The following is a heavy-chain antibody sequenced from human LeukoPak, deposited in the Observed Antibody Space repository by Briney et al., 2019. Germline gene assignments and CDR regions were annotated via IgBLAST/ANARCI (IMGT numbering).Heavy chain of an antibody. J-gene: IGHJ5*02. CDR3: AIEFSSGYFNWFDP. Sequence: ASVKVSCKASGYTFTSYDINWVRQATGQGLEWMGWMNPNSGNTGYAQKFQGRVTITADESTSTAYMELSSLRSEDTAVYYCAIEFSSGYFNWFDPWGQGTLVTVSS. D-gene: IGHD3-22*01. CDR2: MNPNSGNT. V-gene: IGHV1-8*03. CDR1: GYTFTSYD.